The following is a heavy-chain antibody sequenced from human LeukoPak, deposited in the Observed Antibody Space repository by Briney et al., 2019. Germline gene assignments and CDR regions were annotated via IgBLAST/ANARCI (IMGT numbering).Heavy chain of an antibody. V-gene: IGHV3-23*01. CDR2: ISGSGGST. CDR1: GFTFSSYA. Sequence: PGGSLRLSCAASGFTFSSYAMSWVRQAPGKGLEWVSAISGSGGSTYYADSVKGRFTISRDNSKNTLYLQMNSLRAEDTAVYYCARNLGYCSGGSCFEGVDYWGQGTLVTVSS. D-gene: IGHD2-15*01. CDR3: ARNLGYCSGGSCFEGVDY. J-gene: IGHJ4*02.